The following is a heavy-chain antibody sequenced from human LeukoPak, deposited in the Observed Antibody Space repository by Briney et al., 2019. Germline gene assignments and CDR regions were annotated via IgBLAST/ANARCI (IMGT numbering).Heavy chain of an antibody. CDR1: GGSISSYY. Sequence: SETLSLTCTVSGGSISSYYWSWIRQPPGKGLEWMGYIYYSGSTNYNPSLKSRVTISVDTSKNQFSLKLSSVTAADTAAYYCARGAAAGTHWGQGTLVTVSS. CDR2: IYYSGST. J-gene: IGHJ4*02. V-gene: IGHV4-59*01. CDR3: ARGAAAGTH. D-gene: IGHD6-13*01.